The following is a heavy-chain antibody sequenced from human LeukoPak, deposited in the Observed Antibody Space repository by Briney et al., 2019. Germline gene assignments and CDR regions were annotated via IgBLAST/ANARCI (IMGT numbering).Heavy chain of an antibody. D-gene: IGHD6-6*01. CDR1: GGSLSGYY. CDR2: ITHRGST. J-gene: IGHJ5*02. Sequence: SETLSLTCGVYGGSLSGYYWSWIRQPPGKGLEWIGEITHRGSTTYSPSLKSRITLSVDTSKNQFSLKLSSVTAADTAVYYCASEHGSSPGGIDPWGQGILVTVSS. CDR3: ASEHGSSPGGIDP. V-gene: IGHV4-34*01.